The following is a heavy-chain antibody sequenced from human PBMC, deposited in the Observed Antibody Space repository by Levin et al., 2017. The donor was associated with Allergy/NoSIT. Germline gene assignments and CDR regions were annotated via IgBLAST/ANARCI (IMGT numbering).Heavy chain of an antibody. CDR3: ARAPVSDSSGFYGPRYFDY. V-gene: IGHV4-31*03. D-gene: IGHD6-19*01. CDR2: ISSGGGT. Sequence: PSETLSLTCTVSGGSISSGGYYWSWIRQHPGKGLEWIGFISSGGGTSYNPSLKSRLTISVDTSKNQFSLKLYSVTAADTAVYYCARAPVSDSSGFYGPRYFDYWGRGTLVTVSS. J-gene: IGHJ4*02. CDR1: GGSISSGGYY.